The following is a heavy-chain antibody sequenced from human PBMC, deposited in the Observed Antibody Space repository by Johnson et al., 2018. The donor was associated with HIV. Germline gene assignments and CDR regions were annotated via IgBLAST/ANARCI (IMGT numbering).Heavy chain of an antibody. CDR1: GFTVSSNY. J-gene: IGHJ3*02. Sequence: QLVESGGGVVQPGRSLRLSCAASGFTVSSNYLSWVRQAPGKGLELVSAISGSGGSTYYADSVKGRFTISRDNSKNTLYLQMNSLRAEDTALYYCARDPDYYDSNGSHQGDAFDIWGQGTMVTVSS. CDR3: ARDPDYYDSNGSHQGDAFDI. CDR2: ISGSGGST. D-gene: IGHD3-22*01. V-gene: IGHV3-23*04.